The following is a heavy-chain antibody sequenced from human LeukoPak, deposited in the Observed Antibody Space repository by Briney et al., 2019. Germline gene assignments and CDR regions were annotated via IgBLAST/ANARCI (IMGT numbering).Heavy chain of an antibody. CDR3: ARVYTGNRWHFDY. CDR2: IKRDGSEK. V-gene: IGHV3-7*03. J-gene: IGHJ4*02. CDR1: GFTFSTYW. Sequence: GGSLRLSCAASGFTFSTYWMSWVRQAPGKGLECVANIKRDGSEKYYVDSVKGRFTIFRDDAKSSLYLQTNSLRAEDTAVYFCARVYTGNRWHFDYWGQGTLVTVSS. D-gene: IGHD2-2*02.